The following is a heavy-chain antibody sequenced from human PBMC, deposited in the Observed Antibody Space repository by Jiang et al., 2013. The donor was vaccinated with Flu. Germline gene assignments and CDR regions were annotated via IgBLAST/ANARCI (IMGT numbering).Heavy chain of an antibody. CDR2: IYYSGRT. V-gene: IGHV4-39*01. D-gene: IGHD1-26*01. CDR3: ARVHYSGTYYYAFDI. Sequence: PGLVKPSETLSLTCTVSGGSISSRSYYWGWIRQPPGKGLEWIGNIYYSGRTYYNPSLKSRVTISVDTSENQFSLKLTSVTAADTAVYYCARVHYSGTYYYAFDIWGQGTMVTVSS. J-gene: IGHJ3*02. CDR1: GGSISSRSYY.